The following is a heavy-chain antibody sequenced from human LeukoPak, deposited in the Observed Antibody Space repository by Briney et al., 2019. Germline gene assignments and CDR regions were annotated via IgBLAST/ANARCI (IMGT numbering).Heavy chain of an antibody. CDR3: ARDLASSSPDDY. Sequence: ASVKVSCKASGYTFTSYYMHWVRQAPGQGLEWMGIINPSDGSTSYAQKIQGRVTMTRDMSTSTVYMELSSLRSEDTAVYYCARDLASSSPDDYWGQGTLVTVSS. CDR2: INPSDGST. D-gene: IGHD6-6*01. J-gene: IGHJ4*02. V-gene: IGHV1-46*01. CDR1: GYTFTSYY.